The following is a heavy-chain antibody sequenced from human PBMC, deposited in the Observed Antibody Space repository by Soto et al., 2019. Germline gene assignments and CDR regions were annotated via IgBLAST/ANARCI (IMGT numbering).Heavy chain of an antibody. J-gene: IGHJ4*02. D-gene: IGHD6-19*01. CDR1: GYTFTSYY. CDR3: AIQINRQSSPFPTAGPFDY. V-gene: IGHV1-46*01. CDR2: INPSGGST. Sequence: ASVEVSCKASGYTFTSYYIHWVRQAPGQGLEWMGIINPSGGSTSYAQKFQGRVTMTRDTSTSTVYMELSSLRSEDTAVYYCAIQINRQSSPFPTAGPFDYWGQGTLVTVSS.